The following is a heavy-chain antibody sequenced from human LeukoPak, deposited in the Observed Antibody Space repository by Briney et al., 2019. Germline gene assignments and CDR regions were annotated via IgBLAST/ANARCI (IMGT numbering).Heavy chain of an antibody. V-gene: IGHV1-18*01. CDR1: GYTFTSYG. J-gene: IGHJ4*02. Sequence: WASVKVSCKASGYTFTSYGISWVRQAPGQGLEWMGWINPNSGGTNYAQKLQGRVTMTTDTSTSTAYMELRSLRSDDTAVYYCASSTFTEQQLPHYWGQGTLVTVSS. CDR2: INPNSGGT. CDR3: ASSTFTEQQLPHY. D-gene: IGHD6-13*01.